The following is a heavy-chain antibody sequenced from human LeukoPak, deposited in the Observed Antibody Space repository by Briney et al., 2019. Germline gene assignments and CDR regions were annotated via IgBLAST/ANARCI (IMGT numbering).Heavy chain of an antibody. CDR2: IYSGDNT. CDR3: ARELAAAGVGYFDY. J-gene: IGHJ4*02. D-gene: IGHD6-13*01. V-gene: IGHV3-53*01. Sequence: GGSPRLSCAASGFTVSTNYMSWVRKAPGKGLEWVSVIYSGDNTYYADSVKGRFTISRDNAKSSLYPQMNSLRAEDAAVYYCARELAAAGVGYFDYWGQGTLVTVSS. CDR1: GFTVSTNY.